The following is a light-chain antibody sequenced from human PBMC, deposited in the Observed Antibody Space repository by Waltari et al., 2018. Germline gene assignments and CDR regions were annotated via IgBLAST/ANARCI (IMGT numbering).Light chain of an antibody. CDR3: QQSYRAWT. CDR2: AAS. CDR1: QSISSY. Sequence: DIQMTQSPSSMSASVGDRVTITCRASQSISSYLNWYQQKTGKAPKLLIYAASRLQSGVPSRFIGSGSGTDFTLTISSLQPEDFATYYCQQSYRAWTFGQGTKVEIK. J-gene: IGKJ1*01. V-gene: IGKV1-39*01.